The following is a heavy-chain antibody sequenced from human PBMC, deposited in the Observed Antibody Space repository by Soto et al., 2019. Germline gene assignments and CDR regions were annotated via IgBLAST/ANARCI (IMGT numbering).Heavy chain of an antibody. J-gene: IGHJ6*02. CDR3: PLPPSYGMDV. Sequence: SVSNAWMNWVRQAPGKGLEWVGRIKSKTDGGTTDYAAPVKGRFTISRDDSKNTLYLQMNSLKTEDTAVYYWPLPPSYGMDVWGQGTTVTVSS. CDR2: IKSKTDGGTT. V-gene: IGHV3-15*07. CDR1: SVSNAW.